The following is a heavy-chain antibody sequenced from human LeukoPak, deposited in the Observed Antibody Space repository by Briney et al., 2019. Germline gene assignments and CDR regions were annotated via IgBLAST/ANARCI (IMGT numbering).Heavy chain of an antibody. J-gene: IGHJ4*02. CDR1: GFTFSSYC. D-gene: IGHD3-22*01. V-gene: IGHV3-74*01. CDR2: INSDGSST. CDR3: ARGTYYYDSSGHYEW. Sequence: GGSLRLSCAASGFTFSSYCMHWVRQAPGKGLVWVSRINSDGSSTSYADSVKGRFTISRDNAKNTLYLQMNSLRAEDTAVYYCARGTYYYDSSGHYEWWGQGTLVTVSS.